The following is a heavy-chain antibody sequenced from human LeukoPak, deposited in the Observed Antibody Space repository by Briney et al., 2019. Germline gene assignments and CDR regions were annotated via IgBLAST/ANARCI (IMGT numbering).Heavy chain of an antibody. CDR1: GFTFSSYA. CDR2: ISYDGSNK. J-gene: IGHJ4*02. Sequence: PGRSLRLSCAASGFTFSSYAMHWVRQAPGKGLEWVAVISYDGSNKYYADSVKGRFTISRDNSKDTLYLQMNSLKPEDTAVYYCATTPRNLVNEGYYWSQGTLVTVSS. CDR3: ATTPRNLVNEGYY. D-gene: IGHD2-21*01. V-gene: IGHV3-30-3*01.